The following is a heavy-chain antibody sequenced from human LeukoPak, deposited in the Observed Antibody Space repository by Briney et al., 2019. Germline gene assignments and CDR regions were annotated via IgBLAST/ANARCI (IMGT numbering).Heavy chain of an antibody. CDR2: IWYDGSNR. CDR3: ARGTGAKRYYFDL. D-gene: IGHD2-2*01. J-gene: IGHJ4*02. V-gene: IGHV3-33*08. CDR1: GFTFSSYA. Sequence: PGGSLRLSCAASGFTFSSYAMSWVRQAPGKGLEWVTVIWYDGSNRYYADSVKGRITVSRDTSRNTLDLEINSLRVDDTAIYYCARGTGAKRYYFDLWGQGIMVTVSS.